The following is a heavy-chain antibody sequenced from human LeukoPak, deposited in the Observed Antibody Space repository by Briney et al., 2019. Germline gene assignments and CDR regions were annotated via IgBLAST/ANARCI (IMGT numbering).Heavy chain of an antibody. V-gene: IGHV1-18*01. CDR2: VSAYNGNT. CDR1: GYTFTTYG. J-gene: IGHJ4*02. D-gene: IGHD2-15*01. CDR3: ARSEVVVATKGFDY. Sequence: ASVKVSCKASGYTFTTYGITWVRQAPRQGLEWMGWVSAYNGNTHYAQRLQGRVTMTTDTSTSTAYMELRSLRSDDTAVYYCARSEVVVATKGFDYWGQGTLVTVSS.